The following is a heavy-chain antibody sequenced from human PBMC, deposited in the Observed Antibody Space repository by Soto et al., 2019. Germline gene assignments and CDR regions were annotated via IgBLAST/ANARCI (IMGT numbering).Heavy chain of an antibody. CDR2: IYNSGST. V-gene: IGHV4-30-2*01. CDR1: GGSISSGGYS. J-gene: IGHJ5*02. D-gene: IGHD2-21*02. Sequence: QLQLQESGSGLVKPSQTLSLTCAVSGGSISSGGYSWSWSRQPPGKGLEWIGYIYNSGSTYYNPSLKSRVPISVDRSKNQCALKLSSVTAADTAVYYCARVAYCGGDCQRGFDPWGQGTLVTVSS. CDR3: ARVAYCGGDCQRGFDP.